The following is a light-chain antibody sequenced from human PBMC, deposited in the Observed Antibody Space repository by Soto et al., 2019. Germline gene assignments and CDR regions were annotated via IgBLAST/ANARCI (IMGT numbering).Light chain of an antibody. Sequence: EIVLTQSPATLSLSPGERATLSCRATQSVSRSLAWYRQKPGQAPRLLIYDASNRATGIPARFSGSGSGTDFTLTISSLEPEDFAVYYCQQYGSSPRTFGQGTKVEIK. CDR3: QQYGSSPRT. J-gene: IGKJ1*01. CDR1: QSVSRS. V-gene: IGKV3-11*01. CDR2: DAS.